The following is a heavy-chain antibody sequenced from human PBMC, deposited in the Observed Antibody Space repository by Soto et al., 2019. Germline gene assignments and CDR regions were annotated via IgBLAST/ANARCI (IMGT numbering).Heavy chain of an antibody. Sequence: QVQLQQWGAGLLKPSETLSLTCAVYGGSFSGYYWSWIRQPPGKGLEWIGEINHSGSTNYNPSLKSRVNISVDTSKNQFSLKLSSVTAADTAVYYCARDPGAVSNYYFDYWGQGTLVTVSS. V-gene: IGHV4-34*01. J-gene: IGHJ4*02. CDR3: ARDPGAVSNYYFDY. D-gene: IGHD3-10*01. CDR2: INHSGST. CDR1: GGSFSGYY.